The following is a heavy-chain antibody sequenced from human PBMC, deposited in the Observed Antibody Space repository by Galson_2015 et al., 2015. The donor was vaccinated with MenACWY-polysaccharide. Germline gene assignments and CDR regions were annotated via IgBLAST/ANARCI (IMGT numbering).Heavy chain of an antibody. CDR3: ARARRQMAVT. V-gene: IGHV4-59*01. CDR2: TFYSGDT. J-gene: IGHJ5*02. Sequence: SETLSLTCTVSGDSIGSYYWTWIRQPPGKGLEWIGYTFYSGDTNYNPSLKSRVTISVDTSKRQFSLNLTSVTAADMAVYYCARARRQMAVTWGQGTLVIVSS. D-gene: IGHD5-24*01. CDR1: GDSIGSYY.